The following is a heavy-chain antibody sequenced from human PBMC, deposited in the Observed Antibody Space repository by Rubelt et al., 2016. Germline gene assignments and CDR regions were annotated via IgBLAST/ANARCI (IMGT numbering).Heavy chain of an antibody. CDR1: GYTFTSYA. V-gene: IGHV1-3*01. CDR3: ARDGERITILGVAPVDV. D-gene: IGHD3-3*01. J-gene: IGHJ6*02. CDR2: INAGNGNT. Sequence: QVQLVQSGAEVKKPGASVKVSCKASGYTFTSYAMHWVRQAPGHRLEWMGWINAGNGNTKYSQKFQGRVTITRDTAASTAYMELSSLRSDDMAVYYCARDGERITILGVAPVDVWGQGTTVAVSS.